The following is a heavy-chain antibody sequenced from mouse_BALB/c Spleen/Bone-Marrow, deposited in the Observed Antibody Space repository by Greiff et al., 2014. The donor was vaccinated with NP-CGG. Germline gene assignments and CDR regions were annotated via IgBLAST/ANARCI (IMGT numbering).Heavy chain of an antibody. CDR1: GFTFSNYG. J-gene: IGHJ3*01. Sequence: EVQLVESGGGLVQPGGSLKLSCAASGFTFSNYGMSWVRQTPDKRLDLVATINSNGGTTYYPDSVKGRFTISRDNAKNTLYLQMSSLKAEDTAMYFCARGLYYVAYGPGFAYWGQGTLVTVSA. CDR3: ARGLYYVAYGPGFAY. CDR2: INSNGGTT. V-gene: IGHV5-6-3*01. D-gene: IGHD2-13*01.